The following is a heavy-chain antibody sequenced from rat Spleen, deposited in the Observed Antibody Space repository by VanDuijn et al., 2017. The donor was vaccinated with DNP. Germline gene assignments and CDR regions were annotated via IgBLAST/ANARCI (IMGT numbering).Heavy chain of an antibody. D-gene: IGHD1-11*01. Sequence: EVQVVESGGGLVQPKGSLKLSCATSGFDFNAYAMSWVRQAPGKGLDWVASISIKTHNYATLYADSVKERFTISRDDSQSMVYLQMNNLKTEDTALYYCTVLTEIVLPTFDYWGQGVMVTVSS. J-gene: IGHJ2*01. CDR3: TVLTEIVLPTFDY. CDR1: GFDFNAYA. CDR2: ISIKTHNYAT. V-gene: IGHV10-4*01.